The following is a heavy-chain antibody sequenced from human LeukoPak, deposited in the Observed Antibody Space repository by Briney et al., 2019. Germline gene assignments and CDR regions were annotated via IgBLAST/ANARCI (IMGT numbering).Heavy chain of an antibody. Sequence: GGSLRLSCAASGFTFSSYGMHWVRQAPGKGLEWVAVIWYDGSNKYYADSVKGRFTISRDNSKNSLYLQMNSLRAEDTAVYYCARDKGRGYSYGGDAFDIWGQGTMVTVSS. CDR3: ARDKGRGYSYGGDAFDI. CDR1: GFTFSSYG. V-gene: IGHV3-33*01. CDR2: IWYDGSNK. J-gene: IGHJ3*02. D-gene: IGHD5-18*01.